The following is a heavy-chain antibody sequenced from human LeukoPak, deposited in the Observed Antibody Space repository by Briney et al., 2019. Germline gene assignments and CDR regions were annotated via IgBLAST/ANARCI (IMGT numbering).Heavy chain of an antibody. CDR2: IIPISGTA. CDR3: ARGLQYQLLKALGYYYMDV. D-gene: IGHD2-2*01. CDR1: GGTFSSHA. Sequence: SVKVSCKASGGTFSSHAIAWVRQAPGQGPEWMGGIIPISGTANYAQKFQGRVTITADESTSTAYMELSSLTSDDTAVYYCARGLQYQLLKALGYYYMDVWGEGTTVTVSS. V-gene: IGHV1-69*13. J-gene: IGHJ6*03.